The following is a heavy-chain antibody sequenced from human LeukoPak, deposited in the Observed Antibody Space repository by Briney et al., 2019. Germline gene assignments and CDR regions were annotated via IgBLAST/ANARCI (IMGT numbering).Heavy chain of an antibody. CDR3: ARGQWELHYYYYYYYMDV. J-gene: IGHJ6*03. CDR1: GFTFDDYA. CDR2: ISWNSGSI. D-gene: IGHD1-26*01. Sequence: GGSLRLSCAASGFTFDDYAMHWVRQAPWKGLEWVSGISWNSGSIGYADSVKGRFTISRDNAKNSLYLQMNSLRAEDTAVYYCARGQWELHYYYYYYYMDVWGKGTTVTISS. V-gene: IGHV3-9*01.